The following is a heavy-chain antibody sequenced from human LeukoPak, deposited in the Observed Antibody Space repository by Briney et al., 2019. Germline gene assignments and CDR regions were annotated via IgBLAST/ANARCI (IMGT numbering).Heavy chain of an antibody. D-gene: IGHD4/OR15-4a*01. CDR3: AKDSPVLSF. J-gene: IGHJ4*02. CDR1: GFTFSSHG. Sequence: GGSLRLSCAASGFTFSSHGMSWVRRAPGKGLEWVSAIDTSGSATYHADSVKGRFTISRDNSKNTLYLQVNSLRAEDTAVYYCAKDSPVLSFWGQGTLVTVSS. CDR2: IDTSGSAT. V-gene: IGHV3-23*01.